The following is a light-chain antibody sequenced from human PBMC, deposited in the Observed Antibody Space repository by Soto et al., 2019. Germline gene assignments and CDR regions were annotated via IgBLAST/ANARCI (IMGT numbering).Light chain of an antibody. Sequence: QSVLTQPASVSGSPGQSVTISCTGTSSDIGSYRSVSWYQQHPGKAPKLLISEVSHRPSGVSNRFSGSKSGNTASLTISGLQPEDGATYYCSSYTNTSTLIVFGTGTKVTVL. CDR1: SSDIGSYRS. V-gene: IGLV2-14*01. J-gene: IGLJ1*01. CDR3: SSYTNTSTLIV. CDR2: EVS.